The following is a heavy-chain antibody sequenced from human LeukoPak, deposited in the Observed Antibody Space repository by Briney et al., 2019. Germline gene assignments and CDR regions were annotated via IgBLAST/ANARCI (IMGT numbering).Heavy chain of an antibody. J-gene: IGHJ4*02. CDR3: EIKDGLSGGWYWGY. V-gene: IGHV3-23*01. CDR2: LNGATRVT. CDR1: GLTFSTHA. D-gene: IGHD6-19*01. Sequence: GGSLRLSCAASGLTFSTHAMIWVWVRQAPGKGLEWVTALNGATRVTYYADCANGRSALPRASSDSTLYMQMNSLRVEDTAMYDWEIKDGLSGGWYWGYWGQGTQVAVSS.